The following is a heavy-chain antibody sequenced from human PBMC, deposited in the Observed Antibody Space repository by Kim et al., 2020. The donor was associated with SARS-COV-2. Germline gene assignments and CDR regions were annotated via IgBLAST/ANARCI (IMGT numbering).Heavy chain of an antibody. CDR2: IIPIFGTA. Sequence: SVKVSCKASGGTFSSYAISWVRQAPGQGLEWMGGIIPIFGTANYAQKFQGRVTITADESTSTAYMELSSLRSEDTAVYYCARSVVVAATSYYFDYWGQGTLVTVSS. CDR1: GGTFSSYA. D-gene: IGHD2-15*01. J-gene: IGHJ4*02. CDR3: ARSVVVAATSYYFDY. V-gene: IGHV1-69*13.